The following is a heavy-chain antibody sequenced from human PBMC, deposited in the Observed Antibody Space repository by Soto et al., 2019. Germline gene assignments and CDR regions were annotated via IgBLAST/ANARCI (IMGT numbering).Heavy chain of an antibody. CDR1: GGTFSSYT. CDR2: IIPILGIA. CDR3: ARGNIVAHDSLDY. Sequence: SVKVSCKASGGTFSSYTISWVRQAPGQGLEWMGRIIPILGIANYAQKFQGRVTITADKSTSTAYMELSSLRSEDTAVYYCARGNIVAHDSLDYWGQGTLVTVSS. V-gene: IGHV1-69*02. D-gene: IGHD5-12*01. J-gene: IGHJ4*02.